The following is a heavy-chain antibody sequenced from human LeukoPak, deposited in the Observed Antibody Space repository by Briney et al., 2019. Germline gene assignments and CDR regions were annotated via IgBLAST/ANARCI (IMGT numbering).Heavy chain of an antibody. CDR3: AGGPRILAAGSYYFDY. Sequence: GGSLRLSCAASGFSIKDYYCSWIRQAPGKGLEWVSFINVNGAAMYYADSVKGRFTISRDNAKKSRYLEMNSLRAEDTAVYYCAGGPRILAAGSYYFDYWGQGSLVTVSS. CDR2: INVNGAAM. D-gene: IGHD6-13*01. V-gene: IGHV3-11*01. CDR1: GFSIKDYY. J-gene: IGHJ4*02.